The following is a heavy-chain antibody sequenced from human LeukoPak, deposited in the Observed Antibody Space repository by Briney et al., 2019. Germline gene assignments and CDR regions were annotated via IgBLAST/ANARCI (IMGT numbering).Heavy chain of an antibody. D-gene: IGHD6-19*01. CDR1: GGSISSYY. J-gene: IGHJ5*02. Sequence: PSDTLSLTCTVSGGSISSYYWSWIRQPPGKGLEWIGYIYYSGSTNYNPSLKSRVTISVDTSKNQFSLKLSSVTAADTAVYYCARDSPGAVAGGGPGWFDPWGQGTLVTVSS. CDR2: IYYSGST. V-gene: IGHV4-59*01. CDR3: ARDSPGAVAGGGPGWFDP.